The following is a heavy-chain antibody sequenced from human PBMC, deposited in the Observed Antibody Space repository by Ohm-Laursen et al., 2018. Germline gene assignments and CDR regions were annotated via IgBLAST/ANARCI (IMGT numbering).Heavy chain of an antibody. CDR1: GFTFSSYE. V-gene: IGHV3-7*01. J-gene: IGHJ3*02. CDR3: ARVIAVALGAFDI. D-gene: IGHD6-19*01. Sequence: SLRLSCAASGFTFSSYEMNWARQAPGKGLEWVANIKQDGSEKYSVDSVTGRFTISRDNAKNSLYLQMNSLRAEDTAVYYCARVIAVALGAFDIWGQGTMVTVSS. CDR2: IKQDGSEK.